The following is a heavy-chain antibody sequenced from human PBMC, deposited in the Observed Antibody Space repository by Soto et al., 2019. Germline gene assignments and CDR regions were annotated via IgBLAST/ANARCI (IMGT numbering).Heavy chain of an antibody. J-gene: IGHJ4*02. Sequence: QITLKASGPTLVKPTQTLTLTCTFSGFSLSTSGVGVGWIRQPPGKALEWLALIYWDDDKRYSPSLKSRLTITKDTSKNQVVLTMTNMDPVDTATYYCAHTVGGCSGGSCYSFDYWGQGTLVTVSS. CDR3: AHTVGGCSGGSCYSFDY. D-gene: IGHD2-15*01. V-gene: IGHV2-5*02. CDR1: GFSLSTSGVG. CDR2: IYWDDDK.